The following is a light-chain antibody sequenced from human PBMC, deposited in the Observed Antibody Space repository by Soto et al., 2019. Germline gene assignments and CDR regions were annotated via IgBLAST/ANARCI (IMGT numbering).Light chain of an antibody. CDR1: ESVSSTY. J-gene: IGKJ4*01. Sequence: EIVLTQFPGTLSLSPGERATLSCRASESVSSTYLAWYQHKPGQPPRLLIYGASSRATGIPDRFSGSGSGTDFTLTIGRLEPEDFAVYYCQQHGTSPPVTFGGGTKVDIK. CDR3: QQHGTSPPVT. V-gene: IGKV3-20*01. CDR2: GAS.